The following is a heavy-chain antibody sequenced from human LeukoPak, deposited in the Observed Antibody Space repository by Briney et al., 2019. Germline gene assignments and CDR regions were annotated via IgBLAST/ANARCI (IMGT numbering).Heavy chain of an antibody. CDR2: XXPSGGXX. J-gene: IGHJ4*02. CDR1: GYTFTSYY. D-gene: IGHD4-23*01. CDR3: AREGGTTVVTRYYFDY. V-gene: IGHV1-46*01. Sequence: ASVKVSCKASGYTFTSYYMHWXXXXXXXXXXXXXXXXPSGGXXSXAXXXXXXXXXXRDXXXXXVYMELSSLRSEDTAVYYCAREGGTTVVTRYYFDYWGQGTLVTVSS.